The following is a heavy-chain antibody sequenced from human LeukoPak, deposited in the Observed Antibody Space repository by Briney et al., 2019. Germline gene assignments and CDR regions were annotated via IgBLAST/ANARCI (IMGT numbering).Heavy chain of an antibody. CDR3: ARGPDDILTGYNFDY. CDR1: GGTFSSYA. Sequence: ASVTVSCKASGGTFSSYAISWVRQAPGQGLEWMGGIIPIFGTANYAQKFQGRVTITADESTSTAYMELSSLRSEDTAVYYCARGPDDILTGYNFDYWGQGTLVTVSS. D-gene: IGHD3-9*01. J-gene: IGHJ4*02. CDR2: IIPIFGTA. V-gene: IGHV1-69*13.